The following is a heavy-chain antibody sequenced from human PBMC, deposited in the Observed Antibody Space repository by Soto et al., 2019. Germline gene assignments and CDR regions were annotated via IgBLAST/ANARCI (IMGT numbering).Heavy chain of an antibody. V-gene: IGHV3-30-3*01. CDR1: P. Sequence: PLIRARPAPRKGPEWVALISYDGTNKFYADSVKGRFTISRDNSKSTLYLQVDSLRPEDAAVYYCARDPKTAGVKDSAFTHFDSLSQESALPISS. CDR3: ARDPKTAGVKDSAFTHFDS. J-gene: IGHJ5*02. D-gene: IGHD2-8*01. CDR2: ISYDGTNK.